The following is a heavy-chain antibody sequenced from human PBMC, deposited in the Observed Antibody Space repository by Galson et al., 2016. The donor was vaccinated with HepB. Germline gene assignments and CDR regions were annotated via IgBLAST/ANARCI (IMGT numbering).Heavy chain of an antibody. J-gene: IGHJ6*02. D-gene: IGHD4/OR15-4a*01. V-gene: IGHV3-23*01. CDR3: ARWASSDYGDGLDI. CDR1: GFTFNNYG. Sequence: SLRLSCAASGFTFNNYGMTWVRQAPGKGLEWASGISGGSANIYYADSVKGRFTISRGNSKNTLYLQMNSLRAEDAAVYYCARWASSDYGDGLDIWGQGTTVTVSS. CDR2: ISGGSANI.